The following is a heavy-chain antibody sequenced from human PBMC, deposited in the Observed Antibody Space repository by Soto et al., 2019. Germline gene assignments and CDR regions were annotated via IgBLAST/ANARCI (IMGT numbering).Heavy chain of an antibody. D-gene: IGHD3-10*01. J-gene: IGHJ5*02. CDR1: SYTFTSYG. V-gene: IGHV1-18*01. CDR2: ISGFNDDT. CDR3: ARSGSYYPARNWFGP. Sequence: QAQLVQSGVEMKNVGASVKVSCKASSYTFTSYGISWVRQAPGQGLEWMGWISGFNDDTNHAQKFQGRVTVTKDTSTSTAYMELRSLKSDDTAVYYCARSGSYYPARNWFGPWGQGTLFTVSS.